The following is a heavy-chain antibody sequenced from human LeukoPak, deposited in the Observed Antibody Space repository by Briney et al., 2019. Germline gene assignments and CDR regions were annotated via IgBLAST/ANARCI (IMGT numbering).Heavy chain of an antibody. D-gene: IGHD3-3*01. V-gene: IGHV3-74*01. J-gene: IGHJ6*03. CDR3: ATGGGWEPSSGVVTHIDV. CDR1: GFMFNGYW. CDR2: IDNDGNGI. Sequence: PGGSLRLSCAASGFMFNGYWMHWVRQGPEKGLELVSRIDNDGNGIIYADSVKGRFTTSRDNAKNTLYLQMSSLRVEDTAVYYCATGGGWEPSSGVVTHIDVWGKGTTVTVS.